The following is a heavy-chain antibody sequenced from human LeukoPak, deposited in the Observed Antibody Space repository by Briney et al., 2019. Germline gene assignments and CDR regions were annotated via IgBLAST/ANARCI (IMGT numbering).Heavy chain of an antibody. CDR2: ISGSGGST. CDR1: KFTFSIYA. D-gene: IGHD3/OR15-3a*01. Sequence: PGGSLRLSCTASKFTFSIYAMSWVRQAPGKGLEWVSVISGSGGSTYYADSVKGRFTISRDKSKDTLFLQMNSLRTEDTAVYYCAKRSNFWTGYLDYWGQGTLVTVSS. J-gene: IGHJ4*02. CDR3: AKRSNFWTGYLDY. V-gene: IGHV3-23*01.